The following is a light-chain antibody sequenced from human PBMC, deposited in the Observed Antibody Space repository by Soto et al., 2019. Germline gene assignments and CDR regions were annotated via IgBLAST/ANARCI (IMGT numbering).Light chain of an antibody. Sequence: EIVLAQSPATLSLSPWERATLSCRASQSVSSYLLCYQQKPGQAPSLLIYGASSRATGIPARFSGSGSGTEFTLTISSLQSEDFAVYYCQQYNNWPWTFGQGTKVDI. V-gene: IGKV3D-15*01. J-gene: IGKJ1*01. CDR1: QSVSSY. CDR3: QQYNNWPWT. CDR2: GAS.